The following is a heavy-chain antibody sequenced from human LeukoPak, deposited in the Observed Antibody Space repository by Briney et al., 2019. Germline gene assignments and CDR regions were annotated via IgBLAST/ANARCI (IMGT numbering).Heavy chain of an antibody. D-gene: IGHD1-1*01. J-gene: IGHJ4*02. Sequence: GRSLRLSCAASVLTFSSYSMNWVRQARGKGLEWVSSISSSSSYIYYADSVKGRFTISRDNAKNSLYLQMNSLKAEDTAVYYCARDWVRIDYWGQGTLVTVSS. CDR1: VLTFSSYS. CDR2: ISSSSSYI. V-gene: IGHV3-21*01. CDR3: ARDWVRIDY.